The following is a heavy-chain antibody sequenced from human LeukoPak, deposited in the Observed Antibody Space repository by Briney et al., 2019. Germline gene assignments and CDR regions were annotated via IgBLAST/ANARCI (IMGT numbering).Heavy chain of an antibody. J-gene: IGHJ1*01. CDR1: GFTFSMYS. CDR3: AKDPFWSGYPI. CDR2: INDRGGYI. Sequence: SGGSLRLSCAASGFTFSMYSMAWVRQAPGKGLEWVSVINDRGGYIQDADSVKGRFTISRDNSKNTLYLQMNSLRAEDTALYYCAKDPFWSGYPIWGQGTLVTVSS. D-gene: IGHD3-3*01. V-gene: IGHV3-23*01.